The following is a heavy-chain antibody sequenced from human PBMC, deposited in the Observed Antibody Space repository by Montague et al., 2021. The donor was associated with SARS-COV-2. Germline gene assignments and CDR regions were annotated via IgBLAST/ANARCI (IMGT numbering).Heavy chain of an antibody. CDR2: ISYDGDNK. Sequence: SLRLCAASGFTFSSYAMHWVRQAPGKGLEWVAVISYDGDNKHYADSVKGRVTISRDNSKNTLYLQMNSLRADDTAVYYCARVRVGATDYNYYYGLDVWGQGTTVTVSS. D-gene: IGHD1-26*01. CDR3: ARVRVGATDYNYYYGLDV. J-gene: IGHJ6*02. V-gene: IGHV3-30-3*01. CDR1: GFTFSSYA.